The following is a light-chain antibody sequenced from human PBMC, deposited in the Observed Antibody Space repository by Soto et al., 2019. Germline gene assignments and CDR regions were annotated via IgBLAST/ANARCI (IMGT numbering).Light chain of an antibody. CDR1: SSDVENYNL. V-gene: IGLV2-23*01. CDR3: CSYASTKNIL. CDR2: EGG. J-gene: IGLJ2*01. Sequence: QSVLTQPASVSGSPGQSITISCTGTSSDVENYNLVPWYQQHPGKAPRLLIYEGGKWPSGVSNRFSASKSGNTASLTISGLQAEDEADYYCCSYASTKNILFGGGTKVTVL.